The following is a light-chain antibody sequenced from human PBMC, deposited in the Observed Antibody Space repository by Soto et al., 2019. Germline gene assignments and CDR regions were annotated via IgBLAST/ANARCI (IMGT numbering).Light chain of an antibody. CDR3: AAWDESLNGPV. Sequence: QSVLTQPPSASGTPGQKVFISCSGSSSNIGGTNYAYWYQQLPGAAPKLLIYSNNQRPSGVPDRFSGSKSATSASLAIRGIQSEDEADYYCAAWDESLNGPVFGTGTKVTVI. CDR1: SSNIGGTNY. V-gene: IGLV1-44*01. CDR2: SNN. J-gene: IGLJ1*01.